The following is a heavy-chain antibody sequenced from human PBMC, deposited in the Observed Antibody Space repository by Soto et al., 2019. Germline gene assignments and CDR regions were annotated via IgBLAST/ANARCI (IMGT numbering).Heavy chain of an antibody. V-gene: IGHV3-11*06. CDR2: ISSSSSYT. CDR1: GFTFSDYY. J-gene: IGHJ6*02. CDR3: AKYKESGSSTTYYYYYGIDV. Sequence: GGSLRLSCAASGFTFSDYYMSWIRQAPGKGLEWVSYISSSSSYTNYADSVKGRFTISRDNAKNSLYLQMNSLRAEDTAVYYCAKYKESGSSTTYYYYYGIDVWGQGTTVTVSS. D-gene: IGHD1-26*01.